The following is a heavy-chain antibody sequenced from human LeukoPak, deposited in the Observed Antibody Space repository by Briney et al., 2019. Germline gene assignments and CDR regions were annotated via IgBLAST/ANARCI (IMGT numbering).Heavy chain of an antibody. CDR3: ARERTTETTWGYFDY. D-gene: IGHD4-17*01. V-gene: IGHV1-69*05. J-gene: IGHJ4*02. CDR1: GGSFNDYA. Sequence: SVKVSCKASGGSFNDYAFSWVRQAPGQGLEWMGGIIPLFGTPIYAQQSQGRFTITTDESTSTAYMELSSLTSEDTAVYYCARERTTETTWGYFDYWGQGTLVTVSS. CDR2: IIPLFGTP.